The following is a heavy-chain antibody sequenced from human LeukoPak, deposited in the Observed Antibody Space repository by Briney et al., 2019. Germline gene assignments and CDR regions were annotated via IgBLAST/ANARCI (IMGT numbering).Heavy chain of an antibody. Sequence: SETLSLTCTVSGGSISSSTYYWGWIRQPPGKGLEWIGSIYYSGSTYYNPSLKSRVTISVDTSKNHFSLKLNSATAAGTAVYYCAKQKSGSGSYFDHWGQGTLVTVSS. CDR2: IYYSGST. V-gene: IGHV4-39*01. D-gene: IGHD3-10*01. CDR1: GGSISSSTYY. J-gene: IGHJ4*02. CDR3: AKQKSGSGSYFDH.